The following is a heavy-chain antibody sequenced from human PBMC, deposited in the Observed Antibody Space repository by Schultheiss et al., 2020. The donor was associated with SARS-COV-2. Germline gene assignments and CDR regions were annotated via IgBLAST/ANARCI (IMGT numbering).Heavy chain of an antibody. D-gene: IGHD3-16*02. Sequence: GGSLRLSCAASGFTFSSYWMSWVRQAPGKGLEWVANIKQDGSEKYYVDSVKGRFTISRENAKNSLYLQMNSLRAGDTAVYYCARGTRITFGGVIVEGPLFDPWGQGTLVTVSS. V-gene: IGHV3-7*01. J-gene: IGHJ5*02. CDR2: IKQDGSEK. CDR3: ARGTRITFGGVIVEGPLFDP. CDR1: GFTFSSYW.